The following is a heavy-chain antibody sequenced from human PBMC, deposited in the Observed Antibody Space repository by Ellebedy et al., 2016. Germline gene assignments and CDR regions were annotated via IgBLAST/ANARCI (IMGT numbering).Heavy chain of an antibody. J-gene: IGHJ6*02. CDR2: IIPILDIA. Sequence: ASVKVSCKASGGTFSSYAISWVRQAPGQGLEWMGRIIPILDIANYAQKFQGRVTITADKFTSTAYMELSSLRSEDTAVYYCARGGPKHKVVVTEYYYYDMDVWGQGTTVTVSS. CDR3: ARGGPKHKVVVTEYYYYDMDV. V-gene: IGHV1-69*04. D-gene: IGHD2-21*02. CDR1: GGTFSSYA.